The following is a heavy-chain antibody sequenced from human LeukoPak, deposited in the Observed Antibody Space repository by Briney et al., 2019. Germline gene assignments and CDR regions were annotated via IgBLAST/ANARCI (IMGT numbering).Heavy chain of an antibody. CDR2: IYYSGST. D-gene: IGHD2-15*01. CDR3: ARRDNGMDV. Sequence: SETLSLTCTVPGGSISSSSYYWGWIRQPPGKGLEWIGSIYYSGSTYYNPSLKSRVTISVDTSKNQFSLKLSSVTAADTAVYYCARRDNGMDVWGQGTTVTVSS. CDR1: GGSISSSSYY. J-gene: IGHJ6*02. V-gene: IGHV4-39*01.